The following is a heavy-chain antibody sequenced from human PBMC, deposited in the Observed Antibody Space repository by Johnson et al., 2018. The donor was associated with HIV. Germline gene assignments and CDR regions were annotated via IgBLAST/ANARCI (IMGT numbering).Heavy chain of an antibody. V-gene: IGHV3-30*04. CDR2: ISYDGSNK. D-gene: IGHD4-23*01. CDR3: ARVTLVLDI. CDR1: GFTFSSYA. Sequence: VQLVESGGGVVQPGRSLRLSCAASGFTFSSYAMHWVRQAPGKGLEWVAVISYDGSNKYYADSVKGRFTISRDNSKNTLYLQMNSLRAEDTAVYYCARVTLVLDIWGQGTMVTVSS. J-gene: IGHJ3*02.